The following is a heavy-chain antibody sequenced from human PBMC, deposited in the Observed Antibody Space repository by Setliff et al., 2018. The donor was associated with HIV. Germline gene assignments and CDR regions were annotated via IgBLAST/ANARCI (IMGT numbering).Heavy chain of an antibody. V-gene: IGHV4-38-2*02. Sequence: PSETLSLTCAVSGYSISSGYYWGWIRQPPGKGLEWIGSIYHSGSTYYNPSPKSRVTISVDTSKNQFSLKLSSVTAADTAVYYCAREYCSSTSCYPYDYWGQGTLVTVSS. CDR2: IYHSGST. J-gene: IGHJ4*02. CDR1: GYSISSGYY. D-gene: IGHD2-2*01. CDR3: AREYCSSTSCYPYDY.